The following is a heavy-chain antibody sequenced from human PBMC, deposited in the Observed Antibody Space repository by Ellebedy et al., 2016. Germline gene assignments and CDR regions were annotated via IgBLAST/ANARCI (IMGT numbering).Heavy chain of an antibody. V-gene: IGHV3-23*01. Sequence: GESLKISCAASGFIFSNSAMSWVRQAPGTGLEWVSVISGSGQNTYYADSVKGRVSISRDISKNTLYLQMNSLRVEDTAVYFCARGDANSGDYWGQGTLVTVSS. D-gene: IGHD2-21*01. CDR3: ARGDANSGDY. J-gene: IGHJ4*02. CDR2: ISGSGQNT. CDR1: GFIFSNSA.